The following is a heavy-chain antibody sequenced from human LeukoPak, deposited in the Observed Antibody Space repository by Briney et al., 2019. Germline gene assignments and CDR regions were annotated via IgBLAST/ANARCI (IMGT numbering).Heavy chain of an antibody. V-gene: IGHV4-30-4*01. CDR1: GGSISSGDYY. Sequence: PSQTLSLTCTVSGGSISSGDYYWSWIRQPPGKGLEWIGYIYYSGSTYYNPSLKSRVTISVDTSKNQFSLKLSSVTAADTAVYYCTRLNGDIVATISPDYWGQGTLVTVSS. J-gene: IGHJ4*02. CDR2: IYYSGST. D-gene: IGHD5-12*01. CDR3: TRLNGDIVATISPDY.